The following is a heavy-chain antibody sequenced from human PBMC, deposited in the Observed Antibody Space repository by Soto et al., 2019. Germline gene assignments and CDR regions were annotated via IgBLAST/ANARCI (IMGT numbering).Heavy chain of an antibody. D-gene: IGHD5-12*01. Sequence: GGSLGLSCAASGFTFSDYYMSWIRQAPGKGLEWVSYISSSSSYTNYADSVKGRFTISRDNAKNSLYLQMNSLRAEDTAVYYCARGSSGYDLRKHINDYWGQGTLVTVSS. CDR3: ARGSSGYDLRKHINDY. J-gene: IGHJ4*02. V-gene: IGHV3-11*06. CDR2: ISSSSSYT. CDR1: GFTFSDYY.